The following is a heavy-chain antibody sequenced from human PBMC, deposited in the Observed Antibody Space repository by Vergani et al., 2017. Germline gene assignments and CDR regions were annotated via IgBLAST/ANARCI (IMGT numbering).Heavy chain of an antibody. V-gene: IGHV1-69*12. CDR1: GGTFSSYA. J-gene: IGHJ6*03. CDR2: IIPIFGTA. CDR3: ARDPRYVGATMSRGTYYMDV. D-gene: IGHD1-26*01. Sequence: QVQLVQSGAEVKKPGSSVKVSCKASGGTFSSYAISWVRQAPGQGLEWMGGIIPIFGTANYAQKFQGRVTITADESTSTAYMELSSLRSEDTAVYYCARDPRYVGATMSRGTYYMDVWGKGTTVTVSS.